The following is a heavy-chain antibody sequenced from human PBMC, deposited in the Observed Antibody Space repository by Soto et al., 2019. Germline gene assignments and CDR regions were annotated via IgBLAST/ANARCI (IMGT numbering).Heavy chain of an antibody. CDR2: SRNQANGYST. V-gene: IGHV3-72*01. CDR1: GFTLSDHY. D-gene: IGHD3-22*01. CDR3: TRPWYYYDSSPLDGAFDI. Sequence: PGGSLRLSCSVSGFTLSDHYIDWVRQAPGKGLEWVGRSRNQANGYSTVYAASVKGRFTTSRDDSKNTAYLQMNSLKTEDTAVYYCTRPWYYYDSSPLDGAFDIWGQGTMVTVSS. J-gene: IGHJ3*02.